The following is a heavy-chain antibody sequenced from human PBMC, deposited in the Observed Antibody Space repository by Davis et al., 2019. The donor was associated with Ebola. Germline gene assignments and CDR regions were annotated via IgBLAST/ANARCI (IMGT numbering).Heavy chain of an antibody. CDR3: AKSGLSFGVVKYHYGMDV. Sequence: GESLKISCAASGFSFSTYTMTWVRQAPGKGLEWVSSISISSAFIYYADSVKGRFTISRDNSKKTLYLQMNSLRAEDTAVYYCAKSGLSFGVVKYHYGMDVWGKGTTVTVSS. D-gene: IGHD3-3*01. CDR2: ISISSAFI. CDR1: GFSFSTYT. J-gene: IGHJ6*04. V-gene: IGHV3-21*04.